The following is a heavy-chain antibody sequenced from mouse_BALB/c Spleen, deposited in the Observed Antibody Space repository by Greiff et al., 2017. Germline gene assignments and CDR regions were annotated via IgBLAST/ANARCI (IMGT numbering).Heavy chain of an antibody. CDR3: ASGDYEDAMDY. CDR2: IYPGDGST. J-gene: IGHJ4*01. V-gene: IGHV1S56*01. CDR1: GYTFTSYY. D-gene: IGHD2-4*01. Sequence: QVQLQQSGPELVKPGASVKMSCKASGYTFTSYYIHWVKQRPGQGLEWIGWIYPGDGSTKYNEKFKGKTTLTADKSSSTAYMLLSSLTSEDSAIYFCASGDYEDAMDYWGQGTSVTVSS.